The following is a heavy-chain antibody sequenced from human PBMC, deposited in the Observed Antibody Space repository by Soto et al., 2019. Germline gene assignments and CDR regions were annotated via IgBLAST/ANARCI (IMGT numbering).Heavy chain of an antibody. D-gene: IGHD2-8*01. Sequence: EVQLVESGGGLVKPGGSLRLSCAASGFTFSSYSRVWVRQAPEKGLEWVSSIGGSSGHIYYADSLKGRFTISRDNAKNSLYLQMNRRRVDDTAVYYCARTNGAYSNYFDYWGQGTLVTVSS. CDR2: IGGSSGHI. V-gene: IGHV3-21*01. CDR3: ARTNGAYSNYFDY. J-gene: IGHJ4*02. CDR1: GFTFSSYS.